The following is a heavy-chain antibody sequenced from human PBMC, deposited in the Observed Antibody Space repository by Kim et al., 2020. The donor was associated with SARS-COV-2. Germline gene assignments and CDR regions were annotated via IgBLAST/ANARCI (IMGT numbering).Heavy chain of an antibody. Sequence: ADAGKGRCTNSRDNSKNTLYLQRNSLRAGDRAVYYCAKGGRMIVVVINYWGQGTLVTVSS. J-gene: IGHJ4*02. CDR3: AKGGRMIVVVINY. D-gene: IGHD3-22*01. V-gene: IGHV3-23*01.